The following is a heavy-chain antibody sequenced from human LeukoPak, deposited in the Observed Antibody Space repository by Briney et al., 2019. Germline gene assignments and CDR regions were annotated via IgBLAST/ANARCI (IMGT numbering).Heavy chain of an antibody. CDR1: GFTFSGSA. Sequence: PGGSLRLSCAASGFTFSGSAMHWVRQASGKGLEWVGRIRSKANSYATAYAASVKGRFTISRDDSKNTAYLQMNSLKTEDTAVYYCTSGYSSGWYSFDYWGQGTLVTVSS. V-gene: IGHV3-73*01. CDR2: IRSKANSYAT. CDR3: TSGYSSGWYSFDY. J-gene: IGHJ4*02. D-gene: IGHD6-19*01.